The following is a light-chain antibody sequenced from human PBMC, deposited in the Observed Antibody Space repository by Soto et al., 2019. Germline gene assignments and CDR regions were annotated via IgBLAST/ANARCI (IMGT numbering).Light chain of an antibody. J-gene: IGKJ1*01. CDR2: DAS. CDR3: QQCYMGWT. V-gene: IGKV1-5*01. CDR1: QSIGRF. Sequence: DIQITQSPSTLSGSVGDRVTITCRASQSIGRFLAWYQHQPGKAPKLLIYDASTFESGVPSRFSGTGSGTEFTFSITSLQPEDFGTYYCQQCYMGWTFGQGTKVDIK.